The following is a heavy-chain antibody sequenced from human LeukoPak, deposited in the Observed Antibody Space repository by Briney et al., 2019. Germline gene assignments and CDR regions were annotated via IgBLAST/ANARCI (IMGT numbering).Heavy chain of an antibody. CDR3: ARDSLAAADNYYYYYMDV. Sequence: ASVKVSCKASGYTFTGYYMHWVRQAPGQGLEWMGWINPKSGGSNYAENFQGRVTMTRDTSTSTAYMELSRLRSDDTAVYYCARDSLAAADNYYYYYMDVWGKGTTVTVSS. D-gene: IGHD6-13*01. V-gene: IGHV1-2*02. J-gene: IGHJ6*03. CDR1: GYTFTGYY. CDR2: INPKSGGS.